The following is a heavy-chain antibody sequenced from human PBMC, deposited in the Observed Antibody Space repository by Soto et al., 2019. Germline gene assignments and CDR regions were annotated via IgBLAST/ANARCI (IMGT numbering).Heavy chain of an antibody. CDR2: IDHSGST. CDR1: GGSFSGYY. D-gene: IGHD4-4*01. Sequence: NPSETLSLTCAVYGGSFSGYYWSWVRQPPGKGLEWIGEIDHSGSTNYNPSLKSRVTISVDKSKNQFSLKVTSVTAANTAVYYCARGKATITTFKYFCYGMDVWGQGTTVTVSS. J-gene: IGHJ6*02. CDR3: ARGKATITTFKYFCYGMDV. V-gene: IGHV4-34*01.